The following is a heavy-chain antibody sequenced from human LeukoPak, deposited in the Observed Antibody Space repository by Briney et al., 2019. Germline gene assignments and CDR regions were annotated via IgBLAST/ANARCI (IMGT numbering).Heavy chain of an antibody. CDR2: IRFDGDFK. Sequence: HPGRSLRLSCAASGFSFSSYGMHWVRQAPGKGLEWVSSIRFDGDFKHYGDSVKGRVAIPRNNAENKVFLQMNNLRGEDTGVYFCARSVYGSGSYMDVWGQGTTVIVSS. CDR3: ARSVYGSGSYMDV. J-gene: IGHJ6*02. D-gene: IGHD3-10*01. CDR1: GFSFSSYG. V-gene: IGHV3-33*03.